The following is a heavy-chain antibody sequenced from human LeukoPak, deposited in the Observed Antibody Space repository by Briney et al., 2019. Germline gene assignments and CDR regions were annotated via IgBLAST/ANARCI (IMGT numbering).Heavy chain of an antibody. Sequence: GGSLRLSCAASGFTFSSYWMHWVRQAPGKRLVWVSRINSDGSSTSYADSVKGRFTISRDNAKNTLYLQMNSLRAEDTAVYYCARDLGCSSTSCYSPPNWFDPWGQGTLVTVSS. CDR3: ARDLGCSSTSCYSPPNWFDP. CDR1: GFTFSSYW. J-gene: IGHJ5*02. D-gene: IGHD2-2*01. CDR2: INSDGSST. V-gene: IGHV3-74*01.